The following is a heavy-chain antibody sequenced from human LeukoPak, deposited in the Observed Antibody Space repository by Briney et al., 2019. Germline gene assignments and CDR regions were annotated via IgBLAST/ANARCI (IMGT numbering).Heavy chain of an antibody. D-gene: IGHD6-6*01. J-gene: IGHJ4*02. CDR1: GYTFTGYY. CDR2: INPNSGGT. CDR3: ARGLIEYSSSFSDY. Sequence: ASVKLSCKASGYTFTGYYMHWVRQAPGQGLEWMGRINPNSGGTNYAQKFQGRVTMTRDTSISTAYMELSRLRSDDTAVYYCARGLIEYSSSFSDYWGQGTLVTVSS. V-gene: IGHV1-2*06.